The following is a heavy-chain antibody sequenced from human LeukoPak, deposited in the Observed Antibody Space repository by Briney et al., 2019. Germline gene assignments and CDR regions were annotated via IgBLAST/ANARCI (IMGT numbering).Heavy chain of an antibody. CDR2: IYYSGST. CDR3: ASPPRTGYCSGGSCYRRYFQH. D-gene: IGHD2-15*01. Sequence: PSETLSLTCTVSGGSISSGDYYWSWIRQPPGKGLEWIGYIYYSGSTYYNPSLKSRVTISVDTSKNQFSLKLSSVTAADTAVYYCASPPRTGYCSGGSCYRRYFQHWGQGTLVTVSS. V-gene: IGHV4-30-4*01. J-gene: IGHJ1*01. CDR1: GGSISSGDYY.